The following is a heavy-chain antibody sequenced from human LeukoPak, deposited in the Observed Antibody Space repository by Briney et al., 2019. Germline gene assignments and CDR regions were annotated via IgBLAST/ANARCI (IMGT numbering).Heavy chain of an antibody. Sequence: SQTPSLTCAISGDSVSSNSAAWNWIRQSPSRGLEWLGRTYYRSKWYNDYAVSVKSRITINPDTSKNQFSLQLNSVTPEDTAVYYCARGNYDYVWGSYRYSYYGMDVWGQGTTVTVSS. CDR3: ARGNYDYVWGSYRYSYYGMDV. CDR2: TYYRSKWYN. CDR1: GDSVSSNSAA. D-gene: IGHD3-16*02. V-gene: IGHV6-1*01. J-gene: IGHJ6*02.